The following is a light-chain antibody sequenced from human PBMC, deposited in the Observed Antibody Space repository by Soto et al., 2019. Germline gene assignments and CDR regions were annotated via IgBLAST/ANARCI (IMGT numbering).Light chain of an antibody. CDR3: QEYYYWPLT. J-gene: IGKJ4*01. CDR2: SAS. Sequence: EVLMTQSPSTLSTSPGEGATISCRASQGVGRSVAWYQQTPCKSPRLLIYSASTMASGVPARFSGSGSGTEFTLTISSLQSEDFALYSCQEYYYWPLTFGGGTKVEIK. V-gene: IGKV3-15*01. CDR1: QGVGRS.